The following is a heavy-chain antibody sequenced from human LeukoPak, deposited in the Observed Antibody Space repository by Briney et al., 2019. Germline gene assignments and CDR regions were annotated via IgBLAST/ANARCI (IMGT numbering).Heavy chain of an antibody. V-gene: IGHV3-33*01. D-gene: IGHD3-22*01. J-gene: IGHJ4*02. CDR1: GFTFSSYG. CDR3: ARGSSGWFYYFDY. CDR2: IWYDGSNK. Sequence: PGGSLRLSCAASGFTFSSYGMHWVRQAPGKGLEGVAVIWYDGSNKYYADSMKGRFTISRDNSKNTLYLQMNSLRAEDTAVYYCARGSSGWFYYFDYWGQGTLVTVSS.